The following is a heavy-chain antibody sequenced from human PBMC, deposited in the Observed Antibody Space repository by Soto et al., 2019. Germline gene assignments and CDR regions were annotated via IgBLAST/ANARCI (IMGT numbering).Heavy chain of an antibody. Sequence: GASVKVSCKASGGTFSSYAISWVRQAPGQGLEWMGGIIPIFGTANYAQKFQGRVTITADESTSTAYMELSSLRSEDTAVYYCASGVEDPGIAVAGTANFDYWGQGTLVTVSS. D-gene: IGHD6-19*01. CDR2: IIPIFGTA. V-gene: IGHV1-69*13. J-gene: IGHJ4*02. CDR1: GGTFSSYA. CDR3: ASGVEDPGIAVAGTANFDY.